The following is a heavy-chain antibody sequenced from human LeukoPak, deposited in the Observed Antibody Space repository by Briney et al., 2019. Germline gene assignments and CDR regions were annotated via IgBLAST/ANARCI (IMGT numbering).Heavy chain of an antibody. D-gene: IGHD2-2*01. Sequence: GESLKISCQGSGYPFTTYWIAWVRQMPGKGLEWMGVIYPADSDTRYSPSFQGQVTISADKSISTAYLRWSSLQASDTATYYCVRKGASTWYLDFWGQGTLVTVSS. V-gene: IGHV5-51*01. CDR2: IYPADSDT. CDR3: VRKGASTWYLDF. J-gene: IGHJ4*02. CDR1: GYPFTTYW.